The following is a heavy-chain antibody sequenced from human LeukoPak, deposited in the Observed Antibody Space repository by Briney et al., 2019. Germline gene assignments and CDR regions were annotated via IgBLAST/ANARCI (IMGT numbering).Heavy chain of an antibody. CDR3: VRGGIQVSGIDEIDY. D-gene: IGHD6-19*01. CDR1: GFTFRSYD. V-gene: IGHV3-13*01. J-gene: IGHJ4*02. CDR2: VGISGDT. Sequence: GGSLRLSCAASGFTFRSYDMHWVRQVTGKGLEWVSAVGISGDTYYAGSVKGRFTISRENAKNSLYLQMNSLPAGDTAVYYCVRGGIQVSGIDEIDYWGQGTLVTVSS.